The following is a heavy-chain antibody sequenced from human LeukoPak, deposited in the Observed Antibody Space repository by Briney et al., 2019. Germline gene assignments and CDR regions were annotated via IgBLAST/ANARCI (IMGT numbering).Heavy chain of an antibody. V-gene: IGHV3-23*01. D-gene: IGHD2-15*01. CDR1: GFTFNNYA. Sequence: GGSLRLSCAASGFTFNNYAMSWVRQAPGKGLEWVSAIRGSGDSTYYADSVKGRFTFSRENSQDTLYLQMNSLRAEDTAIYFCAKGKDRGCSGGTCYREYYFDSWGQGTLVTVSS. CDR2: IRGSGDST. J-gene: IGHJ4*02. CDR3: AKGKDRGCSGGTCYREYYFDS.